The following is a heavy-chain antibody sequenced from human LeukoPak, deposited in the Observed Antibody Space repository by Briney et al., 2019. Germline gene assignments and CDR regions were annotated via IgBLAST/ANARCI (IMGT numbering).Heavy chain of an antibody. J-gene: IGHJ4*02. CDR1: GGSISSYY. CDR3: ARDMIRNYPSWENYFDY. CDR2: IYTSGST. D-gene: IGHD4-11*01. V-gene: IGHV4-4*07. Sequence: SETLSLTCTVSGGSISSYYWSWIRQPAGKGLEWIGRIYTSGSTNYNPSLKSRVTMSVDTSKNQFSLKLSSVTAADTAVYYCARDMIRNYPSWENYFDYWGQGTLVTVSS.